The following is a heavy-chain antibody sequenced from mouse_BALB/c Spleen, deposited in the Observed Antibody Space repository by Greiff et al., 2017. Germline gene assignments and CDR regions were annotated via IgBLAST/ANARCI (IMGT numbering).Heavy chain of an antibody. CDR3: ARSAFYYLYYVDY. Sequence: EVKLVESGGGLVQPGGSRKLSCAASGFTFSSFGMHWVRQAPEKGLEWVAYISSGSSTIYYADTVKGRFTIYRDNPKNTLFLQMTSLRSEDTTMYYCARSAFYYLYYVDYWGQGTTLTVSS. CDR2: ISSGSSTI. D-gene: IGHD1-1*01. CDR1: GFTFSSFG. J-gene: IGHJ2*01. V-gene: IGHV5-17*02.